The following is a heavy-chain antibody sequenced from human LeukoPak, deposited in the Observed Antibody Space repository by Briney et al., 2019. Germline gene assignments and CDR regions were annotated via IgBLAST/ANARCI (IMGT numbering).Heavy chain of an antibody. J-gene: IGHJ4*02. CDR3: AREDRGVYYGSGNFLDY. V-gene: IGHV3-7*01. CDR2: MKPDGRET. Sequence: GGSLRLSCATSGFTFSNYWMNWVRQAPGKGLEWVANMKPDGRETYYVDSVKGRFTISRDNAKNSLYLQMNSLRAEDTAVYYCAREDRGVYYGSGNFLDYWGQGTLVTVSS. D-gene: IGHD3-10*01. CDR1: GFTFSNYW.